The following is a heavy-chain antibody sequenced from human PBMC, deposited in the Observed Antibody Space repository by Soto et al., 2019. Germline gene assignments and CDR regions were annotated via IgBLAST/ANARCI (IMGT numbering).Heavy chain of an antibody. J-gene: IGHJ5*01. D-gene: IGHD3-10*01. V-gene: IGHV4-61*01. Sequence: SETLSLTCTVSGGSVNCGHYYWNWIRQSPGKGLEWIGYIYYSGSTNYNSTLKSRLSISINTSRNQFSLKLTSVTAADTAVYYCARESSLLLRYSGKKIDPWGQGILVTVSS. CDR1: GGSVNCGHYY. CDR2: IYYSGST. CDR3: ARESSLLLRYSGKKIDP.